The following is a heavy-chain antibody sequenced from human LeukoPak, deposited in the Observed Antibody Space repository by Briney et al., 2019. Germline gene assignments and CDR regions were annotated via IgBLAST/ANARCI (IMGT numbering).Heavy chain of an antibody. CDR3: ARLPDYGDFYYYYYYMDV. J-gene: IGHJ6*03. D-gene: IGHD4-17*01. V-gene: IGHV4-39*01. CDR1: GGSISSSSHY. Sequence: SETLSLTCTVSGGSISSSSHYWGWIRQPPGKGLEWIGSIYYSGSTYYNPSLKSRVTISVDTSKNQFSLKLSSVTAADTAVYYCARLPDYGDFYYYYYYMDVWGKGTTVTVSS. CDR2: IYYSGST.